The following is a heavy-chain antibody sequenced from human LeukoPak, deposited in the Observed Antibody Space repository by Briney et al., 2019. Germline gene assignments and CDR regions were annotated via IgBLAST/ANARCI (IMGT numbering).Heavy chain of an antibody. CDR2: ISSSGSTI. J-gene: IGHJ6*04. V-gene: IGHV3-48*03. CDR3: AELGITMIGGV. CDR1: GFTFSSYE. D-gene: IGHD3-10*02. Sequence: GGSLRLSCAASGFTFSSYEMNWVRQAPGKGLEWVSYISSSGSTIYYADSVKGRFTICRDNAKNSLYLQMNSLRAEDTAVYYCAELGITMIGGVWGKGTTVTISS.